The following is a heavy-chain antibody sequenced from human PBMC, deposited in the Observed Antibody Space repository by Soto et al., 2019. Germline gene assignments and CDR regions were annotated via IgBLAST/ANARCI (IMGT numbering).Heavy chain of an antibody. D-gene: IGHD3-16*01. Sequence: DVQLLESGGHLVQPGGSLRLSCAASGFTFSYYAMSWVRQAPGKGLEWVSSVSAGGDMTYYSDSVKGRFTISRDNSNNSLFLQMHRLSIEDTALYYCAQGDRAFSGAPASYYYSRLDVWGQGTTVTVS. J-gene: IGHJ6*02. CDR3: AQGDRAFSGAPASYYYSRLDV. CDR2: VSAGGDMT. CDR1: GFTFSYYA. V-gene: IGHV3-23*01.